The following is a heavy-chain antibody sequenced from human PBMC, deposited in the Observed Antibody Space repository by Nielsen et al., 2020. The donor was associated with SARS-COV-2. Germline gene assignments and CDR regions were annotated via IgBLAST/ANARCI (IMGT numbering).Heavy chain of an antibody. D-gene: IGHD3-22*01. CDR3: ASIDSSGYYGWAFDI. CDR2: INWNGGST. Sequence: GESLKISCVGSGFTFDDYGMSWVRQAPGKGLEWVSGINWNGGSTGYADSVKGRFTISRDNAKNSLYLQMNSLRAEDTALYHCASIDSSGYYGWAFDIWGQGTMVTVSS. V-gene: IGHV3-20*01. CDR1: GFTFDDYG. J-gene: IGHJ3*02.